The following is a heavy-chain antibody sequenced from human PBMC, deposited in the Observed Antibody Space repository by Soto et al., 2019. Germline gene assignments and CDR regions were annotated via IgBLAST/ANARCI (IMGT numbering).Heavy chain of an antibody. V-gene: IGHV3-23*01. CDR1: GFNVGAFA. Sequence: EVQLLESGGDLVQPGGSLRLSCAASGFNVGAFAVNWVRQAPGKGLERVSGISVSEACIYYADSVRGRYSISRDASENILYLQMNSLRVDDTALYYCTRESVAGITGLDYWGPGTLVTISS. D-gene: IGHD1-20*01. CDR3: TRESVAGITGLDY. J-gene: IGHJ4*02. CDR2: ISVSEACI.